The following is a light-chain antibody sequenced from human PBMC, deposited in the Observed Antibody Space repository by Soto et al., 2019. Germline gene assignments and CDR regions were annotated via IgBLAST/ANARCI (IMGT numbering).Light chain of an antibody. CDR1: GSDIGAYNH. V-gene: IGLV2-14*03. CDR2: DVT. Sequence: QSVLTQPASVSGSPGHSITISFTGTGSDIGAYNHVSWYQQHPGKAPQLIIYDVTNRPSGVSHRFSGSKSGNTAYLTISGLQAEDEADYYCSSYTSSTAYVLATGTKVTV. CDR3: SSYTSSTAYV. J-gene: IGLJ1*01.